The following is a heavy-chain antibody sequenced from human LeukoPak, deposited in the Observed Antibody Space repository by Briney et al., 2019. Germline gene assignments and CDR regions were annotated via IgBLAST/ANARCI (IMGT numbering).Heavy chain of an antibody. CDR1: GFTFDDYA. CDR3: AKDIFTGIAVTGAFDH. Sequence: GGSLRLSCAVAGFTFDDYAMHWVRQAPGKGLEWVSGISWNSGSLGYADSVKGRFTISRDNAKNSLYLQMNSLRAEDTALYYCAKDIFTGIAVTGAFDHWGQGTLVTVSS. CDR2: ISWNSGSL. J-gene: IGHJ4*02. V-gene: IGHV3-9*01. D-gene: IGHD6-19*01.